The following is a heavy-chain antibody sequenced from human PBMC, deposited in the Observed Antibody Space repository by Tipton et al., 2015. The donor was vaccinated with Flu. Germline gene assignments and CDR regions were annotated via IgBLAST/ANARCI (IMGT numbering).Heavy chain of an antibody. Sequence: TLSLTCTVSGGFITSGSYYWSWIRQSAGKGLEWIGRIYTTGSTNYNPSLRSRATISGDTSKNQFSLQLNSVTAEDTAVYYCARSPSYSGSGIYPYYFDDWGQGTLVTVSS. CDR1: GGFITSGSYY. V-gene: IGHV4-61*02. CDR2: IYTTGST. CDR3: ARSPSYSGSGIYPYYFDD. D-gene: IGHD3-10*01. J-gene: IGHJ4*02.